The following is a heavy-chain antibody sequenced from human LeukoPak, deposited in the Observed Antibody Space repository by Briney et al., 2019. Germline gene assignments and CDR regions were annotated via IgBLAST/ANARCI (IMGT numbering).Heavy chain of an antibody. Sequence: AXXXXTXXXXXMHWXXXAPXXXLEWVAVISYDGGNKYYADSVKGRFTISRDNSKNTLYLQMNSLRAEDTAVYYCATSIVGATNHWGQGTLVTVSS. D-gene: IGHD1-26*01. J-gene: IGHJ4*02. CDR2: ISYDGGNK. CDR1: XXTXXXXX. V-gene: IGHV3-30-3*01. CDR3: ATSIVGATNH.